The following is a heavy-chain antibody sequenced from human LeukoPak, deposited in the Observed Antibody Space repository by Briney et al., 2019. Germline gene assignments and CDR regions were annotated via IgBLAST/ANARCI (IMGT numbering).Heavy chain of an antibody. Sequence: GGSLRLSCAASGFTFRNYYMTWIRQAPGKGLEWVSYISASGDTIYYGDSVRGRFTISRDNAKNSLYLDMNTLKAEDTAVYYCAGDPSWEILSYFDYWGQGTLVTVSS. CDR2: ISASGDTI. CDR3: AGDPSWEILSYFDY. CDR1: GFTFRNYY. V-gene: IGHV3-11*04. D-gene: IGHD1-26*01. J-gene: IGHJ4*02.